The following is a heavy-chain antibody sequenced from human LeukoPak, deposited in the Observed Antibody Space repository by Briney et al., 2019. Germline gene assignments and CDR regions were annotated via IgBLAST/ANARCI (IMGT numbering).Heavy chain of an antibody. V-gene: IGHV3-48*03. CDR2: ISTSDSTM. CDR1: GFIFSSYE. Sequence: EGSLRLSCAASGFIFSSYEMNWVRQAPGKGLEWVSYISTSDSTMYYADSVKGRFTISRDNAKNSLYLQMDSLRVEDTGIYYCARDLGTHGGYVDPWGQGTLVTVSS. CDR3: ARDLGTHGGYVDP. J-gene: IGHJ5*02. D-gene: IGHD5-12*01.